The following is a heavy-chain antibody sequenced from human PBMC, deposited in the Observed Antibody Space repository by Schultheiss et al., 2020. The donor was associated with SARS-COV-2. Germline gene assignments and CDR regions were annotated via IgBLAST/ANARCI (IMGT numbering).Heavy chain of an antibody. CDR3: ARGYVAPRNGGMDV. CDR2: ISGSGGST. Sequence: GESLKISCAASGFTFSSYEMNWVRQAPGKGLEWVSAISGSGGSTYYADSVKGRFTISRDNSKNTLYLQMNSLRAEDTAVYYCARGYVAPRNGGMDVWGQGTTVTVSS. V-gene: IGHV3-23*01. CDR1: GFTFSSYE. J-gene: IGHJ6*02. D-gene: IGHD1-1*01.